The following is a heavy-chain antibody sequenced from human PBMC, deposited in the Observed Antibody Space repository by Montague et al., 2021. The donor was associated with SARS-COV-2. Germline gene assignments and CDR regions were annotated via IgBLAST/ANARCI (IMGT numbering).Heavy chain of an antibody. J-gene: IGHJ4*02. CDR3: AKGAAVPGTRGYSFDS. CDR1: GFTFSSYS. CDR2: IYRGGSST. D-gene: IGHD6-19*01. V-gene: IGHV3-23*03. Sequence: SLRLSCAASGFTFSSYSMSWVRQAPRKGLEWVSGIYRGGSSTLYADSVKGRFSISRDNSKNTVDLQMNSLRGEDTAIYYCAKGAAVPGTRGYSFDSWGQGTLVTVSS.